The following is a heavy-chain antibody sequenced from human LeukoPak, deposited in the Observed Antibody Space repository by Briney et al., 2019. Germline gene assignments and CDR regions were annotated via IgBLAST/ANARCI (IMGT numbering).Heavy chain of an antibody. CDR1: GYSFTSYW. CDR2: IYPGDSDT. CDR3: ARAKGYCSSTSCSREYYFDY. D-gene: IGHD2-2*01. J-gene: IGHJ4*02. V-gene: IGHV5-51*01. Sequence: GESLKISCKGSGYSFTSYWIGWVRQMPGKGLEWMGIIYPGDSDTRYSPSFQGQVTISADKSISTAYLQWSSLKASDTAMYYCARAKGYCSSTSCSREYYFDYWGQGTLVTVSP.